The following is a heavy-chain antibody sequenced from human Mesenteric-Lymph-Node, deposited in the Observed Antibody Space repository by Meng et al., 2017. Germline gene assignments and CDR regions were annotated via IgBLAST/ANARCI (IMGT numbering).Heavy chain of an antibody. D-gene: IGHD4-11*01. CDR2: ISAYNGNT. J-gene: IGHJ4*02. Sequence: ASVKVSCKASCYTFTSYGISWLRQAPGQGLEWMGWISAYNGNTNYAQKRQGRVTMTTDTSTNTVYMELSSLRSEDTAVYYCARDSANYSDYVWTLDYWGQGTLVTVSS. V-gene: IGHV1-18*01. CDR3: ARDSANYSDYVWTLDY. CDR1: CYTFTSYG.